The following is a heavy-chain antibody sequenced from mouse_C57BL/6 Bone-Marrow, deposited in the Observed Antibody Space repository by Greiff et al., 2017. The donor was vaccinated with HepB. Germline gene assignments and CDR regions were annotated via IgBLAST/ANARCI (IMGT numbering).Heavy chain of an antibody. Sequence: VQLQQPGAELVKPGDSVKLSCKASGYNFTSYWMPWLKQRPGRGLEWIGRIDPNSGGTKYNAKFQSKSTLTVDKPSSTAYMHLIRLTSEDAAVYYYARESAAYWGQGTLVTVSA. CDR3: ARESAAY. D-gene: IGHD6-1*01. J-gene: IGHJ3*01. CDR1: GYNFTSYW. V-gene: IGHV1-72*01. CDR2: IDPNSGGT.